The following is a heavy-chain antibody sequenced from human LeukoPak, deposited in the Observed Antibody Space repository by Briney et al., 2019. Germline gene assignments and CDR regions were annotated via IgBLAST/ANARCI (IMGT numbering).Heavy chain of an antibody. CDR3: AREVGPQDY. D-gene: IGHD1-26*01. Sequence: GGSLRLSCAASGFTFGSYGMSWVRQAPGKGLEWVSAISASGGTTYYADSVRGRFTISRDNSKNTVYVQMNSLRAEDTAVYYCAREVGPQDYWGQGTLVTDSS. CDR2: ISASGGTT. V-gene: IGHV3-23*01. J-gene: IGHJ4*02. CDR1: GFTFGSYG.